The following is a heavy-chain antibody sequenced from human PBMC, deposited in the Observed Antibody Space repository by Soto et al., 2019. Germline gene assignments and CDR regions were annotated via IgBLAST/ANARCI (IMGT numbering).Heavy chain of an antibody. V-gene: IGHV1-18*01. CDR2: INPYNRNT. CDR3: TRDPNGPTDSDY. D-gene: IGHD2-8*01. CDR1: GYTFTNYG. Sequence: ASVKVSCKASGYTFTNYGFSWVRQAPGQGLEWVGWINPYNRNTNYAQKFQGRVTMTTDTSTTTAYMELRSLRSDDTAVYYCTRDPNGPTDSDYWGLGTLVTVSS. J-gene: IGHJ4*02.